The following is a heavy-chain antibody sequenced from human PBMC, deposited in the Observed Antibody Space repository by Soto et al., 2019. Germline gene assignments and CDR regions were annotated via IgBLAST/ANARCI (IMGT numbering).Heavy chain of an antibody. V-gene: IGHV4-31*03. D-gene: IGHD1-1*01. CDR1: GGSFSSGGYY. Sequence: QVQLQESGPGLVKPSQTLSLTCTVSGGSFSSGGYYWSWNRQHPGKGREWIGYINYSGSTYYNPSLKSRVTISVDPSKNPFSRKLSSVTAADTAVYYCARDGLPGTIVYWGQGTLVTVSS. CDR2: INYSGST. CDR3: ARDGLPGTIVY. J-gene: IGHJ4*02.